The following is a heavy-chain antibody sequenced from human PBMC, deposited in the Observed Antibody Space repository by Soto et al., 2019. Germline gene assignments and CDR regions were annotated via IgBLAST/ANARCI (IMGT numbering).Heavy chain of an antibody. J-gene: IGHJ5*02. V-gene: IGHV1-18*01. D-gene: IGHD4-17*01. CDR2: ISANNGNP. Sequence: LVRSGAEVKNPGPSGKVSCKPSGTPFPANGIGWVRQAPDKGLEGMGWISANNGNPNYAQKLQGRVTMTTDTSTSTAYMELRSLRSDDTAVYYCASDYGDYNWFDPWGQGTLVTVSS. CDR3: ASDYGDYNWFDP. CDR1: GTPFPANG.